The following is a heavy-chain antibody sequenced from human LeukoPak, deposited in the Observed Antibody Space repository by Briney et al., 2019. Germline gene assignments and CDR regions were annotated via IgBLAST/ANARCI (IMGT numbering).Heavy chain of an antibody. CDR1: GFTFDDYA. Sequence: PGGSLRLSCAASGFTFDDYAMHWVRQAPGKGLEWVSGISWNSGSIGYADSVKGRFTISRDNSKNTLYLQMNSLRAEDTAVYYCAKGSYSSGWQLFAYYMDVWGKGTTVTISS. V-gene: IGHV3-9*01. CDR3: AKGSYSSGWQLFAYYMDV. D-gene: IGHD6-19*01. J-gene: IGHJ6*03. CDR2: ISWNSGSI.